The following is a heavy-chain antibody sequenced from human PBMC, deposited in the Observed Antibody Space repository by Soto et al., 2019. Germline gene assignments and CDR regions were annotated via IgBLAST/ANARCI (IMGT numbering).Heavy chain of an antibody. J-gene: IGHJ4*02. CDR3: AKGGNYYFGSGSFYNALDY. V-gene: IGHV3-23*01. CDR2: ISGSGGTT. Sequence: GGSLRLSGAASGFTFSDYAMSWVRQAPGKGLEWVSGISGSGGTTYYADSVKGRFTISRDNSKNTLYLQMNSLRAEDTAVYYCAKGGNYYFGSGSFYNALDYWGQGTLVTVSS. CDR1: GFTFSDYA. D-gene: IGHD3-10*01.